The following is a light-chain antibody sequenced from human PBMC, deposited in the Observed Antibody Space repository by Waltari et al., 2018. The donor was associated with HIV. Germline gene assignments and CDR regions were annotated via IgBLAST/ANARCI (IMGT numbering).Light chain of an antibody. CDR2: GDY. Sequence: QSVLTQPPSVSGAPGQSVTISCSGSASNIGTNYDVNWYQQFPGAAPKLLIFGDYTRPSGFPDRFSGSKSGTSASLAITGLQPEDEADYCQSYDVALGGFYLFGTGTTVTVL. V-gene: IGLV1-40*01. CDR1: ASNIGTNYD. J-gene: IGLJ1*01. CDR3: QSYDVALGGFYL.